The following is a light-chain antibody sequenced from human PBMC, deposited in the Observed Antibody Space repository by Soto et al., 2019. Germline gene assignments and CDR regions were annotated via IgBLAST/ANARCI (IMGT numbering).Light chain of an antibody. V-gene: IGKV3-20*01. CDR2: GAT. Sequence: EIVLTQSPGTLSLSPGERATLSCRASQSFSSGYLAWYQHKPGQAPRLLIYGATSRATGIPDRFSGRGSGTDFTLTISRLEPEDFAVYYCQQYGGSPGFTFGPGTKVEIK. J-gene: IGKJ3*01. CDR1: QSFSSGY. CDR3: QQYGGSPGFT.